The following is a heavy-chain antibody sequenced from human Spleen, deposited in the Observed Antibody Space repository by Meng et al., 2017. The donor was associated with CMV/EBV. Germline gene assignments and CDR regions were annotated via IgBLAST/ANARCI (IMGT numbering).Heavy chain of an antibody. CDR1: GFTFSYYA. D-gene: IGHD1-14*01. CDR3: ARSLTRNNYYHAIDV. Sequence: GGSLRLSCAASGFTFSYYAMSWVRQAPGKALEWVSLIKPSGTTQYADSAKGRFTISRDNSENTLYLQMNSLRTEDSAVYYCARSLTRNNYYHAIDVWGQGTTVTVSS. V-gene: IGHV3-66*02. J-gene: IGHJ6*02. CDR2: IKPSGTT.